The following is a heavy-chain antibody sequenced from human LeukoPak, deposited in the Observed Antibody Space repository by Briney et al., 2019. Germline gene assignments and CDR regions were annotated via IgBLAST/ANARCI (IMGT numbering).Heavy chain of an antibody. CDR1: GGSFISSY. D-gene: IGHD6-19*01. CDR2: IYHDGST. Sequence: PSETLSLTCTVSGGSFISSYWSWIRQPPGKGLEWIGYIYHDGSTKYNPALKSRVTITVDTSKNQFSLKLSSVTAADAAVYYCASEQSGYSSGWYAYWGQGTLVTVSS. CDR3: ASEQSGYSSGWYAY. J-gene: IGHJ4*02. V-gene: IGHV4-59*12.